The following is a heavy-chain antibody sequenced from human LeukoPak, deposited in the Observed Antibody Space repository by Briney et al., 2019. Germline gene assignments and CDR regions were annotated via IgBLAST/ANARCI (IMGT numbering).Heavy chain of an antibody. CDR3: ANDFWRGYMYYFDY. J-gene: IGHJ4*02. Sequence: SGGSLRLSCAASGFTFSSYAMSWVRQAPGKGLEWVSAISGSGGSTYYADSVKGRFTISRDNSKNTLYLQMNSLRAEDTAVYYCANDFWRGYMYYFDYWGQGTLVTVSS. CDR1: GFTFSSYA. CDR2: ISGSGGST. D-gene: IGHD3-3*01. V-gene: IGHV3-23*01.